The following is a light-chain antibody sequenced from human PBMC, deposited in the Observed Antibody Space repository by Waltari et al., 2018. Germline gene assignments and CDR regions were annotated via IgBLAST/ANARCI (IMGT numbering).Light chain of an antibody. CDR1: TSDVGTYNF. CDR3: TSYAGSDKLL. V-gene: IGLV2-8*01. J-gene: IGLJ3*02. Sequence: QSALTQPPSASGSPGQSVTISCPGSTSDVGTYNFFSWYQQHPGNAPKLMIYEVTTLPSGVPDRFSGSKSGNTASLSVTGLQAEDEADYYCTSYAGSDKLLFGGGTKLTVL. CDR2: EVT.